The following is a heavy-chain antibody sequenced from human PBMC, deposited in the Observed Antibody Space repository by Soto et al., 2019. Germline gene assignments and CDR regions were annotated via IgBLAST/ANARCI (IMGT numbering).Heavy chain of an antibody. J-gene: IGHJ4*02. V-gene: IGHV3-48*04. CDR1: GFTFSTYA. CDR2: ISRGGTTT. D-gene: IGHD3-3*01. Sequence: GGSLRLSCVASGFTFSTYAMNWVRLAPGKGLEWISFISRGGTTTHYADSVKGRFSISRDNAKNSLYLDMSSLRAEDTAVYYCAVNRGEGSGFCSYWGQGTLVTVSS. CDR3: AVNRGEGSGFCSY.